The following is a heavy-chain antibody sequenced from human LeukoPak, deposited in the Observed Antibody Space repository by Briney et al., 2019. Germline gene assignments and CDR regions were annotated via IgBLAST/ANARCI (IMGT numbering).Heavy chain of an antibody. Sequence: SETLSLTCTVSGGSLITYYWSWIRQPPGKGLEWIGYIHYSGSTNYNPSLKSRLIISVDTSKNQFSLKMRSVTAADTAVYFCARHYGDYAFDYWGQGNPVTVHS. J-gene: IGHJ4*02. CDR1: GGSLITYY. D-gene: IGHD4-17*01. CDR3: ARHYGDYAFDY. CDR2: IHYSGST. V-gene: IGHV4-59*08.